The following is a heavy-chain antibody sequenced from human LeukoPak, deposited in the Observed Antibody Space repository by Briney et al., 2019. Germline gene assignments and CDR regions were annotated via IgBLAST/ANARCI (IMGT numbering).Heavy chain of an antibody. CDR3: ARGGDSSDWYADY. D-gene: IGHD6-19*01. CDR2: IYTSGST. J-gene: IGHJ4*02. Sequence: SQTLSLTCTVSGGSISSGSYYWSWIRQPAGKGLEWIGRIYTSGSTNYNPSLKSRVTISVDTSKNQFSLKLSSVTAADTAVYYCARGGDSSDWYADYWGQGTLVTVSS. V-gene: IGHV4-61*02. CDR1: GGSISSGSYY.